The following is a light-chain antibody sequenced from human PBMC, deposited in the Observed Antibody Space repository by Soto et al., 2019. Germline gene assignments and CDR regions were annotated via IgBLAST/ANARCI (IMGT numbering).Light chain of an antibody. Sequence: QSVLTQPRSVSGSPGQSVTISCTGTSSDVGAYNFVSWYQQHPGRVPKLMIYDVSRRPSGVPDRFSGSKSGNTASLTISGLQADDEADYYCCSYAGSYTLVFGGGTKLTFL. V-gene: IGLV2-11*01. J-gene: IGLJ3*02. CDR2: DVS. CDR3: CSYAGSYTLV. CDR1: SSDVGAYNF.